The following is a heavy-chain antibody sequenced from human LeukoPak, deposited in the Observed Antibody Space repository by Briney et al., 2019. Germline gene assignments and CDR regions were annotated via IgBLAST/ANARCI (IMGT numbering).Heavy chain of an antibody. V-gene: IGHV4-39*07. CDR2: IYYSGST. CDR3: ARLPNYYDSSGYSHAAFDI. J-gene: IGHJ3*02. CDR1: GGSISSSSYY. Sequence: SETLSLTCTVSGGSISSSSYYWGWIRQPPAKVLQWIGRIYYSGSTYCNPSLKSRVTISVDTSKNQFSLNLSSVTVADTAVYYCARLPNYYDSSGYSHAAFDIWGQGTMVTVSS. D-gene: IGHD3-22*01.